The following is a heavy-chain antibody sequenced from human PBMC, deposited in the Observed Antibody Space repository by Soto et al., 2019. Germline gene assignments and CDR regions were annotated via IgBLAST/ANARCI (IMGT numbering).Heavy chain of an antibody. CDR2: ILPTDSDT. D-gene: IGHD3-22*01. V-gene: IGHV5-51*01. J-gene: IGHJ6*02. Sequence: PGESLKISCHTSGYTFGNYWIGWVRQKPGKGLEWLGIILPTDSDTKYSPSFQGQVTISADKSISTAYLQWSSLKASDTAMYYCARVPYYYDSSGPGSYYYGMDVWGQGTTVTVSS. CDR1: GYTFGNYW. CDR3: ARVPYYYDSSGPGSYYYGMDV.